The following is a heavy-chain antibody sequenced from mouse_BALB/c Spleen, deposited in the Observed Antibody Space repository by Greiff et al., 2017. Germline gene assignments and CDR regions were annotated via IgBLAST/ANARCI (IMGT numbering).Heavy chain of an antibody. J-gene: IGHJ3*01. CDR2: ISYDGSN. CDR3: ASSVWYGSTPFAY. D-gene: IGHD1-1*01. V-gene: IGHV3-6*02. CDR1: GYSITSGYY. Sequence: VQLKESGPGLVKPSQSLSLTCSVTGYSITSGYYWNWIRQFPGNKLEWMGYISYDGSNNYNPSLKNRISITRDTSKNQFFLKLNSVTTEDTATYYCASSVWYGSTPFAYWGQGTLVTVSA.